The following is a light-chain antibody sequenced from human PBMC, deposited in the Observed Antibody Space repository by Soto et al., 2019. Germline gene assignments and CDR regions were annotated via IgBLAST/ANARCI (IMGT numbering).Light chain of an antibody. CDR2: EVS. J-gene: IGLJ3*02. V-gene: IGLV2-14*01. CDR1: SSDIGYYNY. CDR3: SSYRTSSSWV. Sequence: QSALTQPASVSGSPGQSITISCTGTSSDIGYYNYVSWYQQHPGKAPELMIYEVSNRPSGVSNRFSGSKSGNTAYLTISGLQAEDEADYYCSSYRTSSSWVFGGGTKVTVL.